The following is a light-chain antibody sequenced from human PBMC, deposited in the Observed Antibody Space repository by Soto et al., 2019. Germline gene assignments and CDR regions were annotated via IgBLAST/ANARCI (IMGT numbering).Light chain of an antibody. Sequence: QSVLTQPPSVSGAPGQRVTISCTGSSSNIWAGFDVHWYQHLPGTAPKPLIYDNTNRPSGVPDRFSGSKSGPSASLAITGLQAEDEADYYCQSYDSSLSGWLFGGGTKLTVL. CDR3: QSYDSSLSGWL. CDR1: SSNIWAGFD. CDR2: DNT. J-gene: IGLJ2*01. V-gene: IGLV1-40*01.